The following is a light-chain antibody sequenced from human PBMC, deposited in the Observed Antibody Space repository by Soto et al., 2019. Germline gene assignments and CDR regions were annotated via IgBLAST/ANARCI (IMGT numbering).Light chain of an antibody. J-gene: IGLJ2*01. Sequence: QLVLSQPPSASETPGQRVTISCSGSSSNIGSNNVNWYQQLPGTAPKLLIYSNNQRPSGVPDRFSGSKSGTSASLAISGLQSEDEADYYCAAWDDSLNGVIFGGGTKLTVL. CDR2: SNN. CDR1: SSNIGSNN. V-gene: IGLV1-44*01. CDR3: AAWDDSLNGVI.